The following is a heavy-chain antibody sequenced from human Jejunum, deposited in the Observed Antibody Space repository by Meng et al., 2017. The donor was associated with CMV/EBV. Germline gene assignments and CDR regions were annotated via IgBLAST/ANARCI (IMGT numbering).Heavy chain of an antibody. Sequence: QVQLVQSGAEVKKPGASVKVSCNASGYTFTSYGISWVRQAPGQGLEWMGWISAYNGNTNYAQKLQGRVTMTTDTSTSTAYMELRSLRSEDTAVYYCARDVVVPAALTVRIDYWGQGTLVTVSS. J-gene: IGHJ4*02. CDR3: ARDVVVPAALTVRIDY. CDR2: ISAYNGNT. V-gene: IGHV1-18*01. D-gene: IGHD2-2*01. CDR1: GYTFTSYG.